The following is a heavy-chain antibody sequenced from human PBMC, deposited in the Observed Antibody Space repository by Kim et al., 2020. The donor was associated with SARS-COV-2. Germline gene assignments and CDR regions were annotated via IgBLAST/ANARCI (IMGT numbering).Heavy chain of an antibody. J-gene: IGHJ6*02. CDR1: GYTFTSYG. V-gene: IGHV1-18*01. D-gene: IGHD6-6*01. CDR3: ARNSKRIAGMRYFSYQKAMDG. Sequence: ASVKVSCKTSGYTFTSYGISWVRQAPGQGLEWMGLINTDTDNTKYAQSFQGRISVTTVTSTTTAYMELRSLRPDDTAVYFCARNSKRIAGMRYFSYQKAMDGWSPGTTVIVPS. CDR2: INTDTDNT.